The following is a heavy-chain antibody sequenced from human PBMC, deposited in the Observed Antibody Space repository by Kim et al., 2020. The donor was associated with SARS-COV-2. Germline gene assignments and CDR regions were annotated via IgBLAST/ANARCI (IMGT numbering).Heavy chain of an antibody. D-gene: IGHD2-2*01. CDR2: IKSKTDGGTT. V-gene: IGHV3-15*01. CDR1: GFTFSNAW. J-gene: IGHJ4*02. Sequence: GGSLRLSCAASGFTFSNAWMSWVRQAPGKGLEWVGRIKSKTDGGTTDYAAPVKGRFTISRDDSKNTLYLQMNSLKTEDTAVYYCTTVRYCSSTSCYERGDFDYWGQGTLVTVSS. CDR3: TTVRYCSSTSCYERGDFDY.